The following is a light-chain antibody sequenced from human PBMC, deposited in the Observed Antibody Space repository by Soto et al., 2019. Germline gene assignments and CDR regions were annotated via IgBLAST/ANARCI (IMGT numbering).Light chain of an antibody. CDR3: SSYTSSSTVI. V-gene: IGLV2-14*01. J-gene: IGLJ2*01. CDR2: DVT. CDR1: SSDVGGYNY. Sequence: QSALTQPASVSGSPGQSIAISCTGSSSDVGGYNYVSWYQQHSGKAPKLIIYDVTNRPSGVSDRFSGSKSGNTASLTISGLQAEDEAEYYCSSYTSSSTVIFGGGTKPTVL.